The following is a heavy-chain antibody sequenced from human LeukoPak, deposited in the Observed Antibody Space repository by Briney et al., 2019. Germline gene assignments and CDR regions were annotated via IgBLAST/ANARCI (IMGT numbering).Heavy chain of an antibody. CDR2: IYSSGTT. CDR3: AREANYYGSGSYFEGTFDH. V-gene: IGHV4-59*01. CDR1: GVSISTYY. D-gene: IGHD3-10*01. Sequence: SETLSLTCTVSGVSISTYYWSWIRQPPGKGPEWIGYIYSSGTTNYNPSLKSRVTISIDTSKNEFSLKLTSLTAADTAVYYCAREANYYGSGSYFEGTFDHWGQGSLVIVSS. J-gene: IGHJ4*02.